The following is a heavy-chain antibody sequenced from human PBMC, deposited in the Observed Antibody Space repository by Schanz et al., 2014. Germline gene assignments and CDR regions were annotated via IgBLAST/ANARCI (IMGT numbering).Heavy chain of an antibody. J-gene: IGHJ3*02. D-gene: IGHD6-19*01. CDR1: GFTFSSNA. Sequence: VQLLESGGGLVQPGGSLRLSCAASGFTFSSNAMCWVRQAPGKGLEWVSIVSHDGFTKHYADSVRGRFTLSRDNSKNTVYLQMNSLRAEDTALYFCATDYSGGGCHIWGQGTMVTVSS. V-gene: IGHV3-30*04. CDR2: VSHDGFTK. CDR3: ATDYSGGGCHI.